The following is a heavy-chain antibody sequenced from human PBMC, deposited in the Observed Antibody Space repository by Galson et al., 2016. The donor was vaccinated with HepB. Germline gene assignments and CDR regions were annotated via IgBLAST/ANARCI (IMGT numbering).Heavy chain of an antibody. CDR1: GYTFTGSA. D-gene: IGHD3-10*01. CDR2: ISPYNGGT. J-gene: IGHJ5*02. V-gene: IGHV1-18*01. CDR3: ARVDPYYHGGTYPRSWFDP. Sequence: SVKVSCTASGYTFTGSAISWVRQAPGKGLEWLGWISPYNGGTDFAQQFQGRVTMTTDSLTTTAYLELRSLRSDDTAVYSCARVDPYYHGGTYPRSWFDPWGQGTLVTVSS.